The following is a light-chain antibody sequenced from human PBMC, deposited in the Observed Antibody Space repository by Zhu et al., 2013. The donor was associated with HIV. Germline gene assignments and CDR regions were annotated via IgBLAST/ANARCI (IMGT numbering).Light chain of an antibody. CDR2: DAS. Sequence: EIVLTQSPGTLSLSPGERATLSCRASQSVSSNYVAWYQQIPGQAPRLLIFDASRRATGIPDRFSGSGSGTDFTLTISRLEPEDFAVYYCQQYGSSPPHTFGGGTKVEIK. V-gene: IGKV3-20*01. CDR3: QQYGSSPPHT. J-gene: IGKJ4*01. CDR1: QSVSSNY.